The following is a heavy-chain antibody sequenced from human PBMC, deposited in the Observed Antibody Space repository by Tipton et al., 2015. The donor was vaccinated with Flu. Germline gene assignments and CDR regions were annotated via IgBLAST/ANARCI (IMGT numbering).Heavy chain of an antibody. D-gene: IGHD2-15*01. CDR3: AGEGGFAIGGGSWGFDY. V-gene: IGHV4-59*01. CDR1: GGSISSYY. Sequence: GLVKPSETLSLTCTVSGGSISSYYWSWIRQPPGKGLEWIGYIYYSGSTNYNPSLKSRVTISVDTSKNQFSLKLSSVTAADTAVYYCAGEGGFAIGGGSWGFDYWGQGTLVTVSS. J-gene: IGHJ4*02. CDR2: IYYSGST.